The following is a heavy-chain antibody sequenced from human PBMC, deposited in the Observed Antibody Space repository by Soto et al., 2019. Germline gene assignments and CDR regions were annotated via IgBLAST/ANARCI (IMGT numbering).Heavy chain of an antibody. CDR2: MYSSGNT. D-gene: IGHD1-26*01. J-gene: IGHJ4*02. Sequence: QVQLQESGPGLVKPSETLSLTCTISGGSISSYFWTWVRQPAGKGLEWIGRMYSSGNTNYNPSLKSRVTMSVDRSRNQFSLELSSVTAADTAVYYCARDSQWALHDYFDYWGQGTMVTVSS. V-gene: IGHV4-4*07. CDR3: ARDSQWALHDYFDY. CDR1: GGSISSYF.